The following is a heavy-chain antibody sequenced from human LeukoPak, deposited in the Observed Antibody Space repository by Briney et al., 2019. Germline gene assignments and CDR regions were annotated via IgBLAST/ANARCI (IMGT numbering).Heavy chain of an antibody. CDR2: IYYSGST. CDR1: GGSISSYY. J-gene: IGHJ5*02. Sequence: SETLSLTCTVSGGSISSYYWTWIRQPPGKGLEWIGYIYYSGSTNYNPSLKSRVTISIDTSKNQFSLKLNSETAADTAVYYCARALGDSSSWYDWFDPWGQGTLVTVSS. D-gene: IGHD6-13*01. V-gene: IGHV4-59*01. CDR3: ARALGDSSSWYDWFDP.